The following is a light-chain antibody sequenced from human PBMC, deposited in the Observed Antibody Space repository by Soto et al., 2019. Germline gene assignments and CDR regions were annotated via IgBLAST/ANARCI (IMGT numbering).Light chain of an antibody. CDR2: GAS. J-gene: IGKJ4*01. CDR1: QTVGNNY. Sequence: EIVLTQSPGTLSLSPGERATLSCRASQTVGNNYLAWYQQKPGQTPRLLIHGASNRATGILDRISGSGPGTDFTLFISRLEPEDFAVYYCQQYASSPLTFGGGTKVEIK. V-gene: IGKV3-20*01. CDR3: QQYASSPLT.